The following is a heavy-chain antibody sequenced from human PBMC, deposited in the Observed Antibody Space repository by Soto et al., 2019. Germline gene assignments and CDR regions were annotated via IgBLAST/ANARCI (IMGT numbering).Heavy chain of an antibody. V-gene: IGHV3-30*04. CDR2: ISYDGSTE. D-gene: IGHD2-21*02. CDR1: GSTFSPYT. Sequence: GSLRLSWTASGSTFSPYTMHEVRQAPGKGLEWVAVISYDGSTEYNADSVKGRFTISRDNPKNTVYLQMNSLRDEDTAAYYCARGGGSCGGDCYKGGIDYWGQGTLVTVSS. J-gene: IGHJ4*02. CDR3: ARGGGSCGGDCYKGGIDY.